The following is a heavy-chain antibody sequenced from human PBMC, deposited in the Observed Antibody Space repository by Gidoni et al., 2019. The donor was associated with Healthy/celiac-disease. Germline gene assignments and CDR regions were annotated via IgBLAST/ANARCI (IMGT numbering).Heavy chain of an antibody. V-gene: IGHV2-70*01. CDR1: GFSLSTRGMC. Sequence: QVTLRESGPALVKPTQTLTLTCTFSGFSLSTRGMCVSWIRQPPGKALEWLALIDWDDDKYYSTSLKTRLAISKDTSKNQVVLTMTHMDPVDTATYYCARTMEDYGGKRGVGAFDIWGQGTMVTVSS. D-gene: IGHD4-17*01. CDR3: ARTMEDYGGKRGVGAFDI. CDR2: IDWDDDK. J-gene: IGHJ3*02.